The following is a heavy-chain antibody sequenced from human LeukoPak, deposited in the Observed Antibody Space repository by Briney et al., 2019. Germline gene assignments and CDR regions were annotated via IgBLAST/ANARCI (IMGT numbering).Heavy chain of an antibody. V-gene: IGHV3-9*01. J-gene: IGHJ6*03. CDR1: GFTFDDYA. CDR2: INWNSDSI. D-gene: IGHD5-12*01. CDR3: VRLPWLRPYYYYYMDV. Sequence: PGGSLRLSCAVSGFTFDDYAMHWVRQVPGKGLEWVSGINWNSDSIGYADSVKGRFTTSRDNAKNSLYLQMNSLRAEDTAVYYCVRLPWLRPYYYYYMDVWGKGTTVTVSS.